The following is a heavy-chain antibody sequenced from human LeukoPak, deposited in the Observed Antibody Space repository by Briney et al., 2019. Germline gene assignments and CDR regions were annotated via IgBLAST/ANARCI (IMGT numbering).Heavy chain of an antibody. D-gene: IGHD1-26*01. CDR3: AKLGGSYDDY. V-gene: IGHV3-30*18. CDR1: GFTFSSYG. Sequence: GGSLRLSCAASGFTFSSYGMHWVRQAPGKGLEWVAVISYDGSNKYCADSVKGRFTISRDNSKNTLYLQMNSLRAEDTAVYYCAKLGGSYDDYWGQGTLVTVSS. CDR2: ISYDGSNK. J-gene: IGHJ4*02.